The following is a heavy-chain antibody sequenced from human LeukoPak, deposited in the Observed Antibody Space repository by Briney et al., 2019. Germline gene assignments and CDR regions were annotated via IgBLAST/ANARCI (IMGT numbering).Heavy chain of an antibody. D-gene: IGHD3-22*01. Sequence: QPGRSLRHSSAASGFTFSSYGMHWVRQAPGKGLEWVAVIWYDGSNKYYADSVKGRFTISRDNSKNTLYLQMNSLRTEDTAVYYCARDLSGPRSSYDSSGTDYWGQGTLVTVSS. V-gene: IGHV3-33*01. CDR3: ARDLSGPRSSYDSSGTDY. CDR1: GFTFSSYG. CDR2: IWYDGSNK. J-gene: IGHJ4*02.